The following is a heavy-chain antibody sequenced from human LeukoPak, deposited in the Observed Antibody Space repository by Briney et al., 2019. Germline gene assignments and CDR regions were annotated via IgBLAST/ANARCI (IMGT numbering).Heavy chain of an antibody. CDR3: ARGPDYGGPL. CDR1: VFTFTNYW. Sequence: GGSLRLSCAASVFTFTNYWMHWVRQAPGKGLVWVSRMNSDGSSSSYADSVKGRFTISRDNAKNTLYLQMNSLRAEDTAVYYCARGPDYGGPLRGQGTLVTVSP. V-gene: IGHV3-74*01. D-gene: IGHD4-23*01. J-gene: IGHJ4*02. CDR2: MNSDGSSS.